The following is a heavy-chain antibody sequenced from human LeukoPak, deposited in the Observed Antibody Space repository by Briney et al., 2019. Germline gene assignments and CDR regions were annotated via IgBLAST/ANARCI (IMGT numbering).Heavy chain of an antibody. V-gene: IGHV3-74*01. Sequence: GGSLRLSCAASGSTFSSYWMHWVRQGPGKGLVWVARINGDESGTTYADSVRDRFTISRDNAKNTLYLQMNSLRAEDTAVYYCVRGELERPFDFYYGMDVWGKGTTVTVSS. CDR2: INGDESGT. CDR3: VRGELERPFDFYYGMDV. J-gene: IGHJ6*04. CDR1: GSTFSSYW. D-gene: IGHD1-1*01.